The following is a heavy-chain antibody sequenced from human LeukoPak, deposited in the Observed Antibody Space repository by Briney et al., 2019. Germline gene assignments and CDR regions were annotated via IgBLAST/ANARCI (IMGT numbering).Heavy chain of an antibody. D-gene: IGHD3-3*01. V-gene: IGHV4-4*09. Sequence: PSETLSLTCTVSGGSISSYYWSWIRQPPGKGLEWIGYIYTSGSTNYNPSLKSRVTISVDTSKNQFSLKLSSVTAADTAVYYCARGHLLSRFLDYWGQGTLVTVSS. J-gene: IGHJ4*02. CDR2: IYTSGST. CDR3: ARGHLLSRFLDY. CDR1: GGSISSYY.